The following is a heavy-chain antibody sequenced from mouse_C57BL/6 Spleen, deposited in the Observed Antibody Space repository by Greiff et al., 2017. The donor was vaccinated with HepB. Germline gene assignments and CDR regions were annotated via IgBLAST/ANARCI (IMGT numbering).Heavy chain of an antibody. CDR1: GFTFSDYG. D-gene: IGHD1-1*01. CDR2: ISSGSSTI. J-gene: IGHJ4*01. Sequence: EVKLMESGGGLVKPGGSLKLSCAASGFTFSDYGMHWVRQAPEKGLEWVAYISSGSSTIYYADTVKGRFTISRDNAKNTLFLQMTSLRSEDTAMYYCARGGYYGSPYYYAMDYWGQGTSVTVSS. V-gene: IGHV5-17*01. CDR3: ARGGYYGSPYYYAMDY.